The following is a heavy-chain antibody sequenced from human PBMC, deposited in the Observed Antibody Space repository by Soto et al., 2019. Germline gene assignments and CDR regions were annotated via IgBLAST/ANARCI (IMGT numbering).Heavy chain of an antibody. CDR1: GFTLSSYA. Sequence: GGSLRLSCAASGFTLSSYAMHWVRQAPGKGLEWVAVISYDGSNKYYADSVKGRFTISRDNSKNTLYLQMNSLRAEDTAVYYCARDFIAVAGNWFDPWGQGTLVTVSS. V-gene: IGHV3-30-3*01. J-gene: IGHJ5*02. CDR3: ARDFIAVAGNWFDP. CDR2: ISYDGSNK. D-gene: IGHD6-19*01.